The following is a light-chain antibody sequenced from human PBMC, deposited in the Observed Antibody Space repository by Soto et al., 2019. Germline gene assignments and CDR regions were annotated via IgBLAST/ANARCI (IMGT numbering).Light chain of an antibody. V-gene: IGKV3-20*01. CDR1: QSVSSSY. CDR3: QQYGSSPPT. CDR2: GAS. J-gene: IGKJ3*01. Sequence: EIVLTQSPGTLSLSPGERATLSCRASQSVSSSYLAWYQQKPGQAPRLLIYGASSRATGIPDRFSGSGSGTDFTLTISRLEHADFAVYYCQQYGSSPPTFGPGTKVDIK.